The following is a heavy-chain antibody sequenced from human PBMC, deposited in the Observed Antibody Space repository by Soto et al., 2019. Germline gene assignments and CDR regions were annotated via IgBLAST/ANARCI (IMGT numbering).Heavy chain of an antibody. Sequence: PGGSLRLSCAASGFTFSSYAMSWVRQAPGKGLEWVSAISVSGGSTYYADSVKGRFTISRDNSKNTLYLQMNSLRAEDMAVYYCAKELNWNYVLEIAYWGRGPLLTVSS. J-gene: IGHJ4*02. D-gene: IGHD1-7*01. CDR2: ISVSGGST. CDR1: GFTFSSYA. V-gene: IGHV3-23*01. CDR3: AKELNWNYVLEIAY.